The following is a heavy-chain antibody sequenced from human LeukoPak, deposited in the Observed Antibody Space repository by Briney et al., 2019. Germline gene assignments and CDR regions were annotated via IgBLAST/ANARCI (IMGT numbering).Heavy chain of an antibody. J-gene: IGHJ4*02. V-gene: IGHV3-21*01. CDR2: ISASGNYI. CDR1: GFTFSSYT. CDR3: ARFGYCSSISCYAV. D-gene: IGHD2-2*01. Sequence: PGGSLRLSCAASGFTFSSYTMKWVRQAPGKGLEWVSSISASGNYIYYADSVKGRFTISRDSAKSSLYLQMNSLRAKDTAVYYCARFGYCSSISCYAVWGQGTLVTVSS.